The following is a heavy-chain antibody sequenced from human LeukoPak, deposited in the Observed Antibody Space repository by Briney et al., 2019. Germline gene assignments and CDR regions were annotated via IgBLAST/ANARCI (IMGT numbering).Heavy chain of an antibody. J-gene: IGHJ3*02. CDR3: ARSLTSCYAVSCHDAFDI. V-gene: IGHV4-39*01. Sequence: PSETLSLTCTVSGGSISSSSYYWGWIRQPPGKGLEWIGSIYYSGSTYYNPSLKSRVTISVDTSKNQFSLKLSSVTAADTAVYYCARSLTSCYAVSCHDAFDIWGQGTMVTVSS. D-gene: IGHD2-2*01. CDR1: GGSISSSSYY. CDR2: IYYSGST.